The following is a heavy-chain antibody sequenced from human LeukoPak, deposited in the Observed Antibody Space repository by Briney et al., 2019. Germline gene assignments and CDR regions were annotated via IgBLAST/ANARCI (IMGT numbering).Heavy chain of an antibody. Sequence: SQTLALMRAISGDRVSIRNHIGNRIRQSPSRGLEWLGRTYYRSKWYNDYAVSVKSRMTINPDTSKNQLSLQLNSVTPEDTATYYCVSGGAIRMAGRTPFEYWGPGDLVTVSS. CDR3: VSGGAIRMAGRTPFEY. J-gene: IGHJ4*03. CDR2: TYYRSKWYN. V-gene: IGHV6-1*01. CDR1: GDRVSIRNHI. D-gene: IGHD6-19*01.